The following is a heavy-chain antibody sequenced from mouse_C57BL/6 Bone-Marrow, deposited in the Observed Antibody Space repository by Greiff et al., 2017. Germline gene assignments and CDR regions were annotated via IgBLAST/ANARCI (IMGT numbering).Heavy chain of an antibody. Sequence: VQLQQSGPELVKPGASVKISCKASGYSFTDYNMNWVKQSHGKSLEWIGVINPNYGTTSYNQKFKGKATLTVDQSSSTDYMQLNSLTSEDSAVYYCARHDYDGENWDWYFDVWGTGTTVTVSS. CDR3: ARHDYDGENWDWYFDV. D-gene: IGHD2-4*01. V-gene: IGHV1-39*01. J-gene: IGHJ1*03. CDR1: GYSFTDYN. CDR2: INPNYGTT.